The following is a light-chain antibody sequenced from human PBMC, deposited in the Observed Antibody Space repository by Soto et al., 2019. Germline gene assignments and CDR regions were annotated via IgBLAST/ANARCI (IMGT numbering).Light chain of an antibody. Sequence: DIPMTQSPSSLSASVGDRVTITCQASQDISNYLNWYQQKPGKAPKLLIYDASNLETGVPSRFSGSGSGTDFTFTISSLQPEDIATYYCQQYDNLPLMYTFGQGTKLEI. CDR1: QDISNY. V-gene: IGKV1-33*01. J-gene: IGKJ2*01. CDR2: DAS. CDR3: QQYDNLPLMYT.